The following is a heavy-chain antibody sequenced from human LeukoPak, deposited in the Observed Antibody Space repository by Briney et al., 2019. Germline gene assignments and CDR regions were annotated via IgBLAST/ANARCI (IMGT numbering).Heavy chain of an antibody. D-gene: IGHD6-19*01. V-gene: IGHV3-23*01. CDR2: ISGSGGST. J-gene: IGHJ1*01. Sequence: PGGSLRLSCAASGFTFSSYAMSWVRQAPGKGLEWVSAISGSGGSTYYADSVKGRFTISRDNSKNTLYLQMNSLRAEDTAVYYCAKDAQQWLVDLGPEYFQHWGQGTLVTVSS. CDR1: GFTFSSYA. CDR3: AKDAQQWLVDLGPEYFQH.